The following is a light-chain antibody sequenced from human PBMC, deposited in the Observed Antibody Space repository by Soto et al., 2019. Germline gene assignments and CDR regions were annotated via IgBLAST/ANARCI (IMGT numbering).Light chain of an antibody. CDR3: QQLNSYPWT. V-gene: IGKV1-9*01. J-gene: IGKJ1*01. CDR2: AAS. Sequence: DREITQSPSSLSAALGYRLTITLRASQGISSYLAWYQQKPGKAPKPLIYAASTLQSGVPSRFSGSGSGTDFTLTISSLQPQDFATYYCQQLNSYPWTFGQGTKVDIK. CDR1: QGISSY.